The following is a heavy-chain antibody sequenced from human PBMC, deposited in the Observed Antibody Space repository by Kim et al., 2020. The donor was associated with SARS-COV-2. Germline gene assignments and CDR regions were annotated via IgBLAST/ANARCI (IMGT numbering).Heavy chain of an antibody. CDR3: ARDSQQLVLHYYYYYGMDV. CDR1: GYTFTSYY. V-gene: IGHV1-46*01. J-gene: IGHJ6*02. Sequence: ASVKVSCKASGYTFTSYYMHWVRQAPGQGLEWMGIINPSGGSTSYAQKFQGRVTITRDTSTSTVYMELSSLRSVDTAVYYCARDSQQLVLHYYYYYGMDVWGQGTTVTVSS. CDR2: INPSGGST. D-gene: IGHD6-13*01.